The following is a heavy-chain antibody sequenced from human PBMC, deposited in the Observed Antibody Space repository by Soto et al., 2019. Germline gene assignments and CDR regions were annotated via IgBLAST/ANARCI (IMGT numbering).Heavy chain of an antibody. Sequence: EVQLLESGGGLVQPGGSLRLSCAASGFTFSSYAMSWVCQAPGKGLEWVSAISGSGGSTYYADSVKGRFTISRDNSKNTLYLQMNSLRAEDTAVYYCAKDRDCSSTSCYVIDYWGQGTLVTVSS. J-gene: IGHJ4*02. V-gene: IGHV3-23*01. CDR1: GFTFSSYA. CDR3: AKDRDCSSTSCYVIDY. D-gene: IGHD2-2*01. CDR2: ISGSGGST.